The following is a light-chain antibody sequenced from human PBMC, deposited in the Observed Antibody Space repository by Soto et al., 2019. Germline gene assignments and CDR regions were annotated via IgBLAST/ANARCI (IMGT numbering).Light chain of an antibody. J-gene: IGKJ5*01. V-gene: IGKV1-27*01. CDR3: QQLNSYPIT. CDR2: TAS. CDR1: QGINNY. Sequence: DIQMTQSPSSLSASVGDRVTITCRASQGINNYLAWYQQKPGEVPKLLIYTASTLKPGVPSRFSGSGSGTDFTLTISSLQPEDVATYYCQQLNSYPITFGQGTRLEIK.